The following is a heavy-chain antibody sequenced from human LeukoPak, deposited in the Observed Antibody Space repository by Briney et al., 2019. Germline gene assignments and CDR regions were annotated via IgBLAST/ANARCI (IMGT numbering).Heavy chain of an antibody. V-gene: IGHV4-61*02. CDR2: IYTSGST. J-gene: IGHJ6*02. Sequence: KPSETLSLTCTVSGGSISSGSYYWSWIRQPAGKGLEWIGRIYTSGSTNYNPSLKSRVTISVDTSKNQFSLKLSSVTAADTAVYYCARDVVVVAATAYYYYGMDVWGQGTTVTVSS. CDR3: ARDVVVVAATAYYYYGMDV. D-gene: IGHD2-15*01. CDR1: GGSISSGSYY.